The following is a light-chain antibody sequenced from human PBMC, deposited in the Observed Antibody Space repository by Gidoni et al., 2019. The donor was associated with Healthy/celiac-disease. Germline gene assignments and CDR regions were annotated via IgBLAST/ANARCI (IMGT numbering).Light chain of an antibody. Sequence: QSALTQPPSVSGSPGQSVTISCTGTSSDVGSYNRVSWYQQPPGTAPKLMIYEVSNRPSGVPDRFSGSKSGNTASLTISGLQAEDEADYYCSSYTSSSTVVFGGGTKLXV. CDR2: EVS. CDR1: SSDVGSYNR. CDR3: SSYTSSSTVV. J-gene: IGLJ2*01. V-gene: IGLV2-18*02.